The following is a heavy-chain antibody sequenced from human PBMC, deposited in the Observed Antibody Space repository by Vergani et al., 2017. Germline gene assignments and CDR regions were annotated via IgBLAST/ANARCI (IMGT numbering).Heavy chain of an antibody. V-gene: IGHV4-34*01. CDR2: INHSGST. CDR1: GGSFSGYY. CDR3: ARYYGCNASPRTEQRRYNWFDP. D-gene: IGHD4-23*01. J-gene: IGHJ5*02. Sequence: QVQLQQWGAGLLKPSETLSLTCAVYGGSFSGYYWSWIRQPPGKGLEWIGEINHSGSTNYNPSLKSRVTISVDTSKNKFSLKLSSVTAADTAVYYCARYYGCNASPRTEQRRYNWFDPWGQGTLVTVSS.